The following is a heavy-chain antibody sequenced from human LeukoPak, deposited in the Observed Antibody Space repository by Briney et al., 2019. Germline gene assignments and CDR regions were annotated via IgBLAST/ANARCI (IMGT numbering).Heavy chain of an antibody. J-gene: IGHJ4*02. Sequence: SETLSLTCTVSGGSISSGSYYWSWIRQPAGKGLEWIGRIYTSGSTNYNPSLKSRVTISVDTSKNQFSLKLTSVTAADTAVYYCARDRFGQQLEWGQGTLVTVSS. CDR2: IYTSGST. CDR3: ARDRFGQQLE. CDR1: GGSISSGSYY. V-gene: IGHV4-61*02. D-gene: IGHD6-13*01.